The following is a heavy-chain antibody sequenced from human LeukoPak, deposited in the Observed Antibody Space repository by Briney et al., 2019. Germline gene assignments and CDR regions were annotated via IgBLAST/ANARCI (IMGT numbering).Heavy chain of an antibody. CDR2: MNPNSGNT. CDR1: GYTFTSYD. V-gene: IGHV1-8*01. J-gene: IGHJ6*02. CDR3: ARAPRGGNPEDYYYYGMDV. Sequence: ASVKVSCKASGYTFTSYDINWVRQATGQGLEWMGWMNPNSGNTGYAQKFQGRVTMTRNTSISTAYMELSSLRSEDTAVYYCARAPRGGNPEDYYYYGMDVWGQGTTVTVSS. D-gene: IGHD4-23*01.